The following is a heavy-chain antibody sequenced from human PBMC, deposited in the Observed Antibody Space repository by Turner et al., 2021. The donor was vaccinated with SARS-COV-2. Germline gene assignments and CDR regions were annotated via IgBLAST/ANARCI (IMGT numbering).Heavy chain of an antibody. CDR1: GYTLPELS. CDR2: FDPEDGKT. Sequence: QFQLVQSGAEVRKPGASVKVSCKVSGYTLPELSMHWVRQAPGKGLEWMGGFDPEDGKTIYAQNLQGRVTMTEDTSTDTAYMELRSLRSEDTAVYYCATHYDIVNPYYAPRGYSGMDVWGQGTAVTVSS. D-gene: IGHD3-9*01. V-gene: IGHV1-24*01. J-gene: IGHJ6*02. CDR3: ATHYDIVNPYYAPRGYSGMDV.